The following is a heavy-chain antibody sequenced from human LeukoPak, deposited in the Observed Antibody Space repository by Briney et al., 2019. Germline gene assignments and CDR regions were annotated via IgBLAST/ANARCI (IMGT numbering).Heavy chain of an antibody. CDR1: GGSINNGGYY. J-gene: IGHJ4*02. CDR2: IYYSGSS. Sequence: SQTLSLTCTVPGGSINNGGYYWSWIRQHPGKGLEWIGYIYYSGSSYYNPSLRSRVTISVDTSKNHFSLKLSSVTAADTAVYYCARNRDGYNSFDYWGQGTLVTVSS. CDR3: ARNRDGYNSFDY. D-gene: IGHD5-24*01. V-gene: IGHV4-31*03.